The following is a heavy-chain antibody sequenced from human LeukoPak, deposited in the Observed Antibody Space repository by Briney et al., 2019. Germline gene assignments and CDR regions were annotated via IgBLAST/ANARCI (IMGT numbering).Heavy chain of an antibody. Sequence: SETLSLTCTVSGGSISSGGYYWSWIRQPPGKGQEWVGEINHSGSTNYNPSLQRRVTISVDTSKNQFSLKLSSVTAADTALYYRAGAALRYRTYGMDVWGQGTTVTVSS. CDR2: INHSGST. CDR1: GGSISSGGYY. CDR3: AGAALRYRTYGMDV. D-gene: IGHD3-9*01. V-gene: IGHV4-39*07. J-gene: IGHJ6*02.